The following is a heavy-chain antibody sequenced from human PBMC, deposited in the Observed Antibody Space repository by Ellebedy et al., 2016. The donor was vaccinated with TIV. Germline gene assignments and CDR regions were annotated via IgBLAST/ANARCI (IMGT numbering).Heavy chain of an antibody. CDR2: IYSGGST. CDR1: GFNFNMSD. CDR3: TRESRRSRGAFDI. Sequence: GESLKISCSASGFNFNMSDMTWVRQAPGKGLEWVSLIYSGGSTYYADSVKGRFTISRDNSKNTLYLQMNSLRPEDTAVYYCTRESRRSRGAFDIWGQGTMVTVSS. J-gene: IGHJ3*02. V-gene: IGHV3-53*01. D-gene: IGHD6-6*01.